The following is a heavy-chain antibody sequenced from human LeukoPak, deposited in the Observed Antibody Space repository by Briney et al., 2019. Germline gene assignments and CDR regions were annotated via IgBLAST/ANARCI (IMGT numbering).Heavy chain of an antibody. Sequence: SETLSLACTVSRGSISSYSYYWSWIRQPAGKGLEWIGYIYYSGSTNYNPSLKSRVTISVDTSKNQFSLKLSSVTAADTAVYYCARARARGGLLLDYWGQGTLVTVSS. J-gene: IGHJ4*02. V-gene: IGHV4-61*10. D-gene: IGHD3-10*01. CDR2: IYYSGST. CDR3: ARARARGGLLLDY. CDR1: RGSISSYSYY.